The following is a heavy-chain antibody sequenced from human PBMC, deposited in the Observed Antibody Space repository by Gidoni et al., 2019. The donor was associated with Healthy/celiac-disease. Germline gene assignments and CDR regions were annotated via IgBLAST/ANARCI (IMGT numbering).Heavy chain of an antibody. D-gene: IGHD2-15*01. CDR2: INPNSGGT. Sequence: QVQLVQSGAEVKTPGASVKVSCKASGYTFTGYYMHWVRQAPGQGLEWMGWINPNSGGTNYAQKFQGRVTMTRDTSISTAYMELSRLRSDDTAVYYCARGGDCSGGSCYLDAFDIWGQGTMVTVSS. V-gene: IGHV1-2*02. CDR1: GYTFTGYY. J-gene: IGHJ3*02. CDR3: ARGGDCSGGSCYLDAFDI.